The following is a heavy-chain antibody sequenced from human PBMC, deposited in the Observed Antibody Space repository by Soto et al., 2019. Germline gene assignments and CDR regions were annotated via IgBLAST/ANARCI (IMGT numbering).Heavy chain of an antibody. J-gene: IGHJ6*02. CDR2: ISYDGSNK. V-gene: IGHV3-30*18. CDR3: AKDRQLLMDF. D-gene: IGHD2-2*01. Sequence: GGSLRLSCAASGFTFSSYGMHWVRQAPGKGLEWVAVISYDGSNKYYADSVKGRFTISRDNSKNTLYLQMNSLRAEDTAVYYCAKDRQLLMDFWGQGTTVTVSS. CDR1: GFTFSSYG.